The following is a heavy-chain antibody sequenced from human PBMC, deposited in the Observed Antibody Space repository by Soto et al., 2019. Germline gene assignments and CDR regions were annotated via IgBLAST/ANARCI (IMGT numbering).Heavy chain of an antibody. J-gene: IGHJ1*01. D-gene: IGHD7-27*01. Sequence: SETLSLTCTVSGASLTSGTYYWGWLRQAPGKGLEWIGYLYYTGSTDYNPSLKSRVMISEDTSKNQFFLTLKSVTAADTAMYYRPRSGPFWGERALLTVS. CDR3: PRSGPF. CDR1: GASLTSGTYY. CDR2: LYYTGST. V-gene: IGHV4-61*01.